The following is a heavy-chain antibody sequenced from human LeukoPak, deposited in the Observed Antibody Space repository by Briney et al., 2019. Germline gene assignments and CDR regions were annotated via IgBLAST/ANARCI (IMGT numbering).Heavy chain of an antibody. J-gene: IGHJ3*02. D-gene: IGHD3-9*01. CDR2: IRYDGNNK. Sequence: GGSLRLSCAASGFTFSSYGMHWVRQAPGKGLEWVAFIRYDGNNKYYADSVKGRFTISRDNSKNTLYLQMNSLRAEDTAVYYCAKDLNYDILTGAFDIWGQGTMVTVSS. V-gene: IGHV3-30*02. CDR1: GFTFSSYG. CDR3: AKDLNYDILTGAFDI.